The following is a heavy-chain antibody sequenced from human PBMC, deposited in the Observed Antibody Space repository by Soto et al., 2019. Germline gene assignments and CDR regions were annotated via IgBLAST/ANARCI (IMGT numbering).Heavy chain of an antibody. CDR2: ISSDGTTK. V-gene: IGHV3-30*18. J-gene: IGHJ4*02. Sequence: QVQLVESGGGVVHPGRSLRLSCVASGIDLENYGIHWVRQAPGEGLGWVAAISSDGTTKSYIDSVRGRFTISRDNSRSTVFLQMNSLRREDTAMYYCVKDGGGVRYNYNIRGDSWGQGTQVTVSS. CDR3: VKDGGGVRYNYNIRGDS. D-gene: IGHD5-18*01. CDR1: GIDLENYG.